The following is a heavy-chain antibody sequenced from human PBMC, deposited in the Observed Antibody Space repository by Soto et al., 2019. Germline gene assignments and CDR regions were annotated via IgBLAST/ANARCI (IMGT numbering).Heavy chain of an antibody. CDR2: ISGSGGST. Sequence: GGSLRLSCAASGFTFSSYAMSWVRQAPGKGLEWVSAISGSGGSTYYADSVKGRFTISRDNSKNTLYLQMNSLRAEDTAVYYCAKDQCSGGSCYLFDYWGQGTLVTVSS. D-gene: IGHD2-15*01. CDR1: GFTFSSYA. V-gene: IGHV3-23*01. CDR3: AKDQCSGGSCYLFDY. J-gene: IGHJ4*02.